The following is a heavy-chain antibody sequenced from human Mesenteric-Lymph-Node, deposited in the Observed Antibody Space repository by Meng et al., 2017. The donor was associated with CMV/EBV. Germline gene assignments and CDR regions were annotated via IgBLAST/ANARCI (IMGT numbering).Heavy chain of an antibody. J-gene: IGHJ4*02. CDR3: ARSLKLLEFWNDPGAFDY. Sequence: GESLKISCAASGFTFSSYAMSWVRQAPGKGLEWVSYISSSGSTIYYADSVKGRFTISRDNAKNSLYLQMNSLRAEDTAVYYCARSLKLLEFWNDPGAFDYWGQGTLVTVSS. D-gene: IGHD1-1*01. CDR1: GFTFSSYA. CDR2: ISSSGSTI. V-gene: IGHV3-48*04.